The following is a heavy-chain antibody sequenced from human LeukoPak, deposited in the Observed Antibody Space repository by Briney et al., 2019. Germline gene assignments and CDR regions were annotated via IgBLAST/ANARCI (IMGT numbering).Heavy chain of an antibody. CDR1: GGSISSYY. CDR2: IDYSGST. D-gene: IGHD3-3*01. J-gene: IGHJ3*02. CDR3: ARLGAPYAFDI. Sequence: SETLSLTCTVSGGSISSYYWSWIRQPPGKGLEWIGYIDYSGSTNYNPSLKSRVTISVDTSKSQFSLKLSSVTAADTAVYYCARLGAPYAFDIWGQGTMVTVSS. V-gene: IGHV4-59*08.